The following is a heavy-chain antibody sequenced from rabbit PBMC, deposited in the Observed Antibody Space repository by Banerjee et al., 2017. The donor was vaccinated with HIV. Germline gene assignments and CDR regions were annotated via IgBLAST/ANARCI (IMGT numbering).Heavy chain of an antibody. CDR3: AREGWTGDYGTTGFNL. Sequence: QEQLVESGGGLVQPEGSLTLTCTASGFTISRGYDMCWVRQAPGKGLEWIACISTSSGSTWYASWAKGRFTISKTSSTTVTLQMTSLTAADTATYFCAREGWTGDYGTTGFNLWGPGTL. CDR2: ISTSSGST. J-gene: IGHJ4*01. D-gene: IGHD2-1*01. CDR1: GFTISRGYD. V-gene: IGHV1S45*01.